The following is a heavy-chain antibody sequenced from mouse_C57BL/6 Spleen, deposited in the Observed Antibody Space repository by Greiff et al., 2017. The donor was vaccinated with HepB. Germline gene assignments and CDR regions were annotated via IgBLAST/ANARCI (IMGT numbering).Heavy chain of an antibody. Sequence: VQLQQSGPELVKPGASVKIPCKASGYTFTDYNMDWVKQSHGKSLEWIGDINPNNGGTIYNQKFKGKATLTVDKSSSTAYMELRSLTSEDTAVYYCARLGRRRHYYAMDYWGQGTSVTVSS. CDR1: GYTFTDYN. D-gene: IGHD4-1*01. V-gene: IGHV1-18*01. CDR2: INPNNGGT. J-gene: IGHJ4*01. CDR3: ARLGRRRHYYAMDY.